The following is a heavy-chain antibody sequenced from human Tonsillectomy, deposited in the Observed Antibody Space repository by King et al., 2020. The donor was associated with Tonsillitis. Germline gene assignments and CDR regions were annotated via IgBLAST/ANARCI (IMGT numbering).Heavy chain of an antibody. V-gene: IGHV1-46*03. D-gene: IGHD1-26*01. CDR1: GYTFTSYY. CDR3: ARPPGGSDAFDI. CDR2: INPSGGST. Sequence: VQLVQSGAEVKKPGASVKVSCKASGYTFTSYYIHWVRQAPGQGLEWMGRINPSGGSTIYAQTFQGRITMTRDTSTSTVYMELSSLRSEDTAVYYCARPPGGSDAFDIWGQGTMVTVSS. J-gene: IGHJ3*02.